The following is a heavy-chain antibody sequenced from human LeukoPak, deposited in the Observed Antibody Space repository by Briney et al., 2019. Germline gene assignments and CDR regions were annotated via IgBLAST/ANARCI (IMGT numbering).Heavy chain of an antibody. D-gene: IGHD3-22*01. J-gene: IGHJ4*02. CDR1: GFTFDDYA. CDR3: ARNVYDSSGYYSGY. Sequence: PGGSLRLSCAASGFTFDDYAMHWVRQAPGKGLEWVSLISGDGGSTYYADSVKGRFTISRDNSKNSLYLQMNSLRAEDTAVYYCARNVYDSSGYYSGYWGQGTLVTVSS. V-gene: IGHV3-43*02. CDR2: ISGDGGST.